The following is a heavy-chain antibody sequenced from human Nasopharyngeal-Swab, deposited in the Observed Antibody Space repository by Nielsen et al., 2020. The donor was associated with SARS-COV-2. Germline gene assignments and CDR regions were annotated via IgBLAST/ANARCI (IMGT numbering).Heavy chain of an antibody. J-gene: IGHJ4*02. CDR1: GFTFSSYG. D-gene: IGHD3-3*01. CDR2: ISYDGSNK. CDR3: AKDQSLMYYDFWSGYGTFDY. V-gene: IGHV3-30*18. Sequence: GESLKISCAASGFTFSSYGMHWVRQAPGKGLEWVAVISYDGSNKYYADSVKGRFTISRDNSKNTLYLQMNSLRAADTAVYYCAKDQSLMYYDFWSGYGTFDYWGQGTLVTVSS.